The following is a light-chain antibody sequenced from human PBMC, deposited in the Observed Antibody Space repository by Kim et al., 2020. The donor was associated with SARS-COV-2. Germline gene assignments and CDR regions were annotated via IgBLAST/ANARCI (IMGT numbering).Light chain of an antibody. V-gene: IGLV3-21*04. CDR2: YDS. J-gene: IGLJ3*02. Sequence: SYELTQPHSVSVAPGKTASISCGGNNIGSKSVHWCQQKPGQAPVLVISYDSDRPSGIPERFSGSNSGNTATLTIRRVEAGDEADYYCQVWDSTIDHRGV. CDR1: NIGSKS. CDR3: QVWDSTIDHRGV.